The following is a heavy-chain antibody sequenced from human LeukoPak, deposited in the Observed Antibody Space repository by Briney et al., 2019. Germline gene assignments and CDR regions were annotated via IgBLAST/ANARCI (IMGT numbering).Heavy chain of an antibody. CDR1: GFTFSSYG. V-gene: IGHV3-33*01. Sequence: GRSLRLSCAASGFTFSSYGMHWVRQAPGKGLEWVAVIWYDRSNKYYADSVKGRFTISRDNSKNTLYLQMNSLRAEDTAVYYCAGDYYGSGSCDYWGQGTLVTVSS. J-gene: IGHJ4*02. CDR3: AGDYYGSGSCDY. D-gene: IGHD3-10*01. CDR2: IWYDRSNK.